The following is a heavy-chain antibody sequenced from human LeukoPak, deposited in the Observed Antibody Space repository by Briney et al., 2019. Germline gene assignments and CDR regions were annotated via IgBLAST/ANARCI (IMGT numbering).Heavy chain of an antibody. V-gene: IGHV5-51*01. D-gene: IGHD2-21*01. J-gene: IGHJ3*02. CDR2: IYPRDSDT. CDR3: ARLFNAFDI. Sequence: GESLKISCQGSGYSFTNHWIGWVRQMPGKGLEWMGIIYPRDSDTTYSPSFQGQVTISADKSINTAYLQWSSLKASDTAMYYCARLFNAFDIWGQGTMVTVSS. CDR1: GYSFTNHW.